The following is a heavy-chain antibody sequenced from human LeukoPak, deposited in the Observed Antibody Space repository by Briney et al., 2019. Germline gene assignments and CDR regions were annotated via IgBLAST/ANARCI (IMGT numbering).Heavy chain of an antibody. Sequence: GGSLRLSCVPSVFTFSSYEMKWVRQAPGKGVEWVSYISSSGSSIYYADSVKGRFTISRDNAKNSLYLQMNSLRAEDTAVYYCARDAPDNSGWPYFDDWGQGTLVTVSS. D-gene: IGHD6-19*01. CDR1: VFTFSSYE. V-gene: IGHV3-48*03. J-gene: IGHJ4*02. CDR3: ARDAPDNSGWPYFDD. CDR2: ISSSGSSI.